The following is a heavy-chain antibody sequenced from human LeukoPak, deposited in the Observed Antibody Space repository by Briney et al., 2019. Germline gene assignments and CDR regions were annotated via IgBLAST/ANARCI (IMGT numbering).Heavy chain of an antibody. CDR1: GYTFTDYY. CDR3: ARANFLYCSSTTCLFDY. V-gene: IGHV1-2*02. CDR2: INPNDGDT. D-gene: IGHD2-2*01. Sequence: ASVKVSCKASGYTFTDYYMHWVRQAPGQGFEWMGWINPNDGDTNYAQKFQGRVTMTRDTSISTAHMEVSRQRSDDTAVYYCARANFLYCSSTTCLFDYWGQGTLVTVSS. J-gene: IGHJ4*02.